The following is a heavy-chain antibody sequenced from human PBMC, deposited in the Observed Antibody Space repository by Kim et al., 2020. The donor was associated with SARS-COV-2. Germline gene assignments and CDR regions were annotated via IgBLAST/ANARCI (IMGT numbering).Heavy chain of an antibody. Sequence: GGSLRLSCAASGFSFSDAWMSWVRQAPEKGLEWVGRIKSKTSGGSINYGAPVRDSFTISRDDTRSTLFLQMDSLKSEDTAVYYCTTLKRYYYDSSGNSGWWYALDVWGQGTTVTVSS. CDR3: TTLKRYYYDSSGNSGWWYALDV. J-gene: IGHJ6*02. V-gene: IGHV3-15*01. CDR1: GFSFSDAW. D-gene: IGHD3-22*01. CDR2: IKSKTSGGSI.